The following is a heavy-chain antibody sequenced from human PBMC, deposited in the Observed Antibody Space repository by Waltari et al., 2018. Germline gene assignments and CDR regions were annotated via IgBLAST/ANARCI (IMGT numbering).Heavy chain of an antibody. CDR1: GGSISSYY. Sequence: QVQLQESGPGLVKPSETLSLTCTVPGGSISSYYWSWIRQPPGQGLEWIGYIYYSGSTNYNPSLKSRVTISVDTSKNQFSLKLSSLTAADTAVYYCARGTVTTGFDYWGQGTLVTVSS. V-gene: IGHV4-59*01. D-gene: IGHD4-4*01. J-gene: IGHJ4*02. CDR3: ARGTVTTGFDY. CDR2: IYYSGST.